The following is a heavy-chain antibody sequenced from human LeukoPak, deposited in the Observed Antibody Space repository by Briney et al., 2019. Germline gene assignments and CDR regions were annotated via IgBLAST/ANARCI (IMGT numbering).Heavy chain of an antibody. CDR3: AKATYSSSWNLYFDY. CDR2: ISGSGGGT. Sequence: PGGSLRLSCATSGFSFSSYAMSWVRQAPGKGLEWVSSISGSGGGTYYADSVNGRFTISRDNSKNTLYLQMNSLGAEDTAVYYCAKATYSSSWNLYFDYWGQGTLVTVSS. D-gene: IGHD6-13*01. V-gene: IGHV3-23*01. CDR1: GFSFSSYA. J-gene: IGHJ4*02.